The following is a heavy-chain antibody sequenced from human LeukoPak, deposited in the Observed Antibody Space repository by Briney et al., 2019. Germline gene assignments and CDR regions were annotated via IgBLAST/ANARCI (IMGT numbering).Heavy chain of an antibody. CDR2: INWSGGST. V-gene: IGHV3-20*04. CDR1: GFAFDEHG. Sequence: GGSLRLSCTASGFAFDEHGMSWVRQVPGKGLEWVSGINWSGGSTGYADPLRGRFTISRDNAKNSLYLQMDSLRAEDTALYYCARAPISSPFYFDYWGQGTLVTVSP. CDR3: ARAPISSPFYFDY. D-gene: IGHD2-2*01. J-gene: IGHJ4*02.